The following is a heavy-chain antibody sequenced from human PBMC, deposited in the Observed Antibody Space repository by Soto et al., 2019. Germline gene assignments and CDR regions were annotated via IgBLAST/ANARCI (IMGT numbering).Heavy chain of an antibody. V-gene: IGHV3-74*01. J-gene: IGHJ4*02. D-gene: IGHD3-9*01. CDR3: ARDVSELRYFDWLHYFDY. Sequence: GGSLRLSCAASGFTFSSYWMHWVRQAPGKGLVWVSRINSDGSSTSYADSVKGRFTISRDNAKNTLYLQMNSLRAEDTAVYYCARDVSELRYFDWLHYFDYWGQGTLVTVSS. CDR1: GFTFSSYW. CDR2: INSDGSST.